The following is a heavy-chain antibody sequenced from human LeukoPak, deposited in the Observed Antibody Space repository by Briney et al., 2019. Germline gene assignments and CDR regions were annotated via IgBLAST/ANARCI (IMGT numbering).Heavy chain of an antibody. CDR2: ISSTSAYI. D-gene: IGHD6-19*01. CDR3: ARVAVAGPTGWFDS. CDR1: GFALRSYT. V-gene: IGHV3-21*01. Sequence: GGSLRLSCAASGFALRSYTVTWVRQAPGKGLEWVSSISSTSAYIYYAESVKGRFSISRDNVDNVVHLQMSSLTNEDTAAYYCARVAVAGPTGWFDSWGQGTLVTVSS. J-gene: IGHJ5*01.